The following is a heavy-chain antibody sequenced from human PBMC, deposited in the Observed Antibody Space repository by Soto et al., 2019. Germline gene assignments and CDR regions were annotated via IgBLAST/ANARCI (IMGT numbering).Heavy chain of an antibody. Sequence: QVQLVQSGAEVKKPGASVKVSCKASGYTFTSYAMHWVRQAPGQRLEWMGWINAGNGNTKYSQKFQGRVTITRDTSGSTAYMELSSLRSEDTAVYYCARVQGSGWPPYDYWGQGTLVTVSS. J-gene: IGHJ4*02. V-gene: IGHV1-3*01. CDR3: ARVQGSGWPPYDY. D-gene: IGHD6-19*01. CDR1: GYTFTSYA. CDR2: INAGNGNT.